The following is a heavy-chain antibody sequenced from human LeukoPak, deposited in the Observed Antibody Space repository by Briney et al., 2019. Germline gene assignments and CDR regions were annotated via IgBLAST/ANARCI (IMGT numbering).Heavy chain of an antibody. CDR1: GGSFSGYY. CDR3: ARGPKVVRGVIILRWYFDL. D-gene: IGHD3-10*01. V-gene: IGHV4-34*01. Sequence: SETLSLTCAVYGGSFSGYYWSWIRQPPGKGLEWIGEINHSGSTNYNSSLKSRVTISVDTSKNQFSLKLSSVTAADTAVYYCARGPKVVRGVIILRWYFDLWGRGTLVTVSS. J-gene: IGHJ2*01. CDR2: INHSGST.